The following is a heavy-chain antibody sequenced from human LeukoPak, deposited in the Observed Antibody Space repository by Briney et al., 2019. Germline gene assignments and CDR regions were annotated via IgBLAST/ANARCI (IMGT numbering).Heavy chain of an antibody. D-gene: IGHD3-22*01. Sequence: GGSLRLSCAASGFTFSNYAMPWVRQAPGKGLEYVAAISSNGGSTYYANSVKGRVTISRDNSKNTLYLQMNSLRAEDTAVYYCAKDRADYYDSSDYDYWGQGTLVTVSS. CDR3: AKDRADYYDSSDYDY. V-gene: IGHV3-64*01. CDR2: ISSNGGST. CDR1: GFTFSNYA. J-gene: IGHJ4*02.